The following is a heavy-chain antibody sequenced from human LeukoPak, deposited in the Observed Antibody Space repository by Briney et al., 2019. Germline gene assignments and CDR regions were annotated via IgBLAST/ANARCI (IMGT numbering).Heavy chain of an antibody. J-gene: IGHJ4*02. CDR2: INPNSGGT. V-gene: IGHV1-2*02. D-gene: IGHD6-19*01. CDR3: AREIVAGSDSGWYYFDY. Sequence: GASVKVSCKASGYTFTGYCMHWVRQAPGQGLEWMGWINPNSGGTNYAQKFQGRVTMTRDTSISTAYMELSRLRSDDTAVYYCAREIVAGSDSGWYYFDYWGQGTLVTVSS. CDR1: GYTFTGYC.